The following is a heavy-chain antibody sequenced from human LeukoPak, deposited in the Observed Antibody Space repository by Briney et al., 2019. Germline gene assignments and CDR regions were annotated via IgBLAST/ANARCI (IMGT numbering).Heavy chain of an antibody. CDR3: AKDFITMVRAPVLDWFDP. CDR2: ISGSGGST. Sequence: PGGSLRLSCAASGFTFSSYAMSWVRQAPGKGLEWVSAISGSGGSTYYADSVKGRFTISRDNSKNTLYLQMNSLRAEDTAVYYCAKDFITMVRAPVLDWFDPWGQGTLVTVSS. V-gene: IGHV3-23*01. D-gene: IGHD3-10*01. CDR1: GFTFSSYA. J-gene: IGHJ5*02.